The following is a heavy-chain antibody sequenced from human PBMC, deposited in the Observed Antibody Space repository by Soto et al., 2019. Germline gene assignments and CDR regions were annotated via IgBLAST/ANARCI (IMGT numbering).Heavy chain of an antibody. D-gene: IGHD1-20*01. J-gene: IGHJ4*02. CDR1: GASISGSYYY. CDR3: ATSQKGYNWNYFDH. Sequence: SETLSLTCAVSGASISGSYYYWAWLRQSPGKGPEWIGSVFYTGFTSYNPSLESRVSVSVDTSKSQFSLKLSAVTAADTAVYYCATSQKGYNWNYFDHWGQGTLVTVSS. V-gene: IGHV4-39*01. CDR2: VFYTGFT.